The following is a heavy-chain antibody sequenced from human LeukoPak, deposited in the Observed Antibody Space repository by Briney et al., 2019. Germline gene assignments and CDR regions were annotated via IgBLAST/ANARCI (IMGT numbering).Heavy chain of an antibody. J-gene: IGHJ3*02. CDR3: ARHLENGSSDDAFDI. CDR2: IYYSGST. V-gene: IGHV4-59*08. Sequence: SETLSLTCTVSGGSISSYYWSWIRQPPGKGLEWIGYIYYSGSTNYNPSLKSRVTISVDTSKNQFSLKLSSVTAADTAVYYCARHLENGSSDDAFDIWGQGKMVTVSS. D-gene: IGHD5-24*01. CDR1: GGSISSYY.